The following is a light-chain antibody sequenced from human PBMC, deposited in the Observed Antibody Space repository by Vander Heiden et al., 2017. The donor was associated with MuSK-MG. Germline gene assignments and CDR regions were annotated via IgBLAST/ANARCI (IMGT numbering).Light chain of an antibody. CDR3: SSYAGSNNYGV. CDR2: EVN. Sequence: QSSLTHPPSASASPGPSVTISCTGTNSAIGGYNYVSWYQQHPGKAPKLMIYEVNKRPSGVPDRFAGSKSGNMASLTVAGLQAEDEADYYCSSYAGSNNYGVFGGGTKLTVL. J-gene: IGLJ3*02. CDR1: NSAIGGYNY. V-gene: IGLV2-8*01.